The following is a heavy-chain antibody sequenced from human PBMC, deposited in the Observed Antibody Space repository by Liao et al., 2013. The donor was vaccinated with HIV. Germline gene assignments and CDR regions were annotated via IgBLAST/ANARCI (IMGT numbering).Heavy chain of an antibody. CDR3: ARDETAAGYYYYYYMDV. J-gene: IGHJ6*03. CDR2: IYSSGST. D-gene: IGHD6-13*01. V-gene: IGHV4-4*07. Sequence: QLQLQESGPGLVKPSETLSLTCTVSSGSISRYFWAWIRQPAGKGLEWIGRIYSSGSTKYNPSLTSRVTMSVDTSKNQLSLEVTSVTAADTAVYYCARDETAAGYYYYYYMDVWGKGTTVTVSS. CDR1: SGSISRYF.